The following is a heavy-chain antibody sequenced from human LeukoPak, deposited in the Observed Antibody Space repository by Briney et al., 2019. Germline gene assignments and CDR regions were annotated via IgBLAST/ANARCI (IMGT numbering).Heavy chain of an antibody. CDR2: IYYSGST. J-gene: IGHJ6*02. CDR3: ARGNMVRGVIIGMDV. Sequence: SQTLSLTCTVSGGSISSGDYYWSWIRQPPGKGLEWIGYIYYSGSTYYNPSLKSRVTISVDTSKNQFSLKLSSVTAADTAVYYCARGNMVRGVIIGMDVWGQGTTVTVSS. CDR1: GGSISSGDYY. D-gene: IGHD3-10*01. V-gene: IGHV4-30-4*01.